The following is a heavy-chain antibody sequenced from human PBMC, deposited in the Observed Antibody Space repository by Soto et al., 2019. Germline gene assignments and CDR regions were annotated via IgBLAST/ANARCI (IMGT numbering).Heavy chain of an antibody. CDR1: GFTFSTYA. J-gene: IGHJ2*01. D-gene: IGHD1-7*01. V-gene: IGHV3-30*14. CDR2: ISHDGSNK. CDR3: ARGDNWHYGWYFDL. Sequence: QVQLVESGGGVVQPGRSLRLSCAASGFTFSTYAMHWVRQAPGRGLEWVAVISHDGSNKYYADSVKGRFTVSRDNSKTPLFLQMNSLRADDTAVYYCARGDNWHYGWYFDLWGRGTLVTVSS.